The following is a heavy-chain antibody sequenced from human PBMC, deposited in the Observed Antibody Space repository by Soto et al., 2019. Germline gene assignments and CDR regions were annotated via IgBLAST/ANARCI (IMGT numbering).Heavy chain of an antibody. J-gene: IGHJ6*02. V-gene: IGHV4-61*01. CDR1: GGSVSSGSYY. Sequence: QVQLQESGPGLVKPSETLSLTCTVSGGSVSSGSYYWSWMRQPPGKGLEWIGYIFYSESTNYNPSLGCRITIAVDKSKNQFSLRLSSVTAADTAVYYCARDASAAYYYYCGMDVWGQGTAVTVSS. CDR2: IFYSEST. D-gene: IGHD6-13*01. CDR3: ARDASAAYYYYCGMDV.